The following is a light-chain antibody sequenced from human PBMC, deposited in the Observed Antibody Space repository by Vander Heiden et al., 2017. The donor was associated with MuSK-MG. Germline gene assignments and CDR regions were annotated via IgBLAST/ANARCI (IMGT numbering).Light chain of an antibody. CDR3: QVWDSSSDHLV. CDR2: DDS. V-gene: IGLV3-21*02. CDR1: NIGSKR. Sequence: SYVLTQPPSVSVAPGQTARITCGGNNIGSKRVHWYQQKPGQAPVLVVYDDSNRPSGMPERFSGSNSGNTATLTTSRVEAGDEADYYCQVWDSSSDHLVFGTGTKVTVL. J-gene: IGLJ1*01.